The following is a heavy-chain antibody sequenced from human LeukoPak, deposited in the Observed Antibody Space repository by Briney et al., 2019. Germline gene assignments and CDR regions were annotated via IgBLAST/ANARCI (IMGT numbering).Heavy chain of an antibody. D-gene: IGHD6-13*01. J-gene: IGHJ4*02. CDR3: AIEVDSIAAAGKPFDY. V-gene: IGHV4-39*02. CDR1: GGSISSSSYY. Sequence: SETLSLTCTVSGGSISSSSYYWGWIRQPPGKGLEWIGSIYYSGSTYYNPSLKSRVTISVDTSKNQFSLKLSSVTAADTAVYHCAIEVDSIAAAGKPFDYWGQGTLVTVSS. CDR2: IYYSGST.